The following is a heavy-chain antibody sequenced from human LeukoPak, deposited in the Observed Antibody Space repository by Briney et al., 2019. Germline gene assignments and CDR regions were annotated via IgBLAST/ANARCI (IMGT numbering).Heavy chain of an antibody. CDR1: GFTFSAFG. V-gene: IGHV3-30*19. J-gene: IGHJ4*02. CDR2: IPYDGSDK. CDR3: ARGGGRNTTMVWAFDY. Sequence: GGSLRLSCAASGFTFSAFGMHWVRQAPGKGLEWVTFIPYDGSDKYYADSVKGRFTISRDNSKNTLFLQMGSLRAEDMAVYYCARGGGRNTTMVWAFDYWDQGTLVTVSS. D-gene: IGHD5-18*01.